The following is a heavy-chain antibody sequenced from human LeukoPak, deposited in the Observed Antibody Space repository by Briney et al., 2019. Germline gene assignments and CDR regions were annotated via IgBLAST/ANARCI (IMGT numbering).Heavy chain of an antibody. D-gene: IGHD1-14*01. CDR3: ARDSFETDIDY. V-gene: IGHV3-7*01. J-gene: IGHJ4*02. CDR1: GFTFSTYW. CDR2: IKEDGSEK. Sequence: PGGSLRLSCAVSGFTFSTYWMSWVRQAPGKGLEWVGNIKEDGSEKYYVDSMKGRFIISRDNAKNSLYLQMNSLRVEDAAVYYCARDSFETDIDYWGQGTLVTVSS.